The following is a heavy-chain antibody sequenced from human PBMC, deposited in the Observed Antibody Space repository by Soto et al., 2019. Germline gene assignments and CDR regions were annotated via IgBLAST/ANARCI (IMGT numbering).Heavy chain of an antibody. J-gene: IGHJ4*02. Sequence: QLQLQESGPGLVKPSETLSLTCTVSGGSISSSSYYWGWIRQPPGKGLEWIGSIYYSGSTYYNPSLKGRVTISVDTSKNQFSLKLSSVTAADTAVYYCARPAVHSSGFTDYWGQGTLVTVSS. CDR1: GGSISSSSYY. CDR3: ARPAVHSSGFTDY. V-gene: IGHV4-39*01. CDR2: IYYSGST. D-gene: IGHD6-19*01.